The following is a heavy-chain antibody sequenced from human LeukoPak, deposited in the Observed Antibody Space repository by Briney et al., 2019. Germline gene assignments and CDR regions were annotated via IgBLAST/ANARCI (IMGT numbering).Heavy chain of an antibody. Sequence: GGSLRLSCAASRFTFSSYGMQWVRQAPGKGLEWVAFIRYDGSNKYYADSVKGRFTISRHHSKHTLYMQMNRLRAKVTAVYYCANRRGTAMVMGGDWGQGTLVTVSS. D-gene: IGHD5-18*01. CDR2: IRYDGSNK. J-gene: IGHJ4*02. CDR3: ANRRGTAMVMGGD. V-gene: IGHV3-30*02. CDR1: RFTFSSYG.